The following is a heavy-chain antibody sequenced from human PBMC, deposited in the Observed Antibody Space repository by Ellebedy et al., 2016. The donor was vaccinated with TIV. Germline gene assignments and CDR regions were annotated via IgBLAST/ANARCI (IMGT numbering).Heavy chain of an antibody. CDR1: GFSISSGYS. V-gene: IGHV4-38-2*02. CDR2: IYQTEST. J-gene: IGHJ5*02. CDR3: ARGTDWFDP. Sequence: SETLSLXCSVSGFSISSGYSWAWIRHPPGRGLEWITTIYQTESTYYNPSLKSRLTVSVDMSKNQFSLHLRSVTAADSAVYYCARGTDWFDPWGTGILVTVSS.